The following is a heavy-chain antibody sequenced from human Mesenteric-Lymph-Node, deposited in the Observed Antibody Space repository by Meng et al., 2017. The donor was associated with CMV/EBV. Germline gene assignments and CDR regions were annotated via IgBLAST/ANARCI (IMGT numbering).Heavy chain of an antibody. CDR2: INSDGSST. CDR3: AREAEYSYGFYGMDV. Sequence: GESLKISCAASGFTFSSYWMHWVRQAPGKGLVWVSRINSDGSSTSYADSVKDRFTISRDNAKNTLYLQMNSLRAEDTAVYYCAREAEYSYGFYGMDVWGQGTTVTVSS. D-gene: IGHD5-18*01. J-gene: IGHJ6*02. CDR1: GFTFSSYW. V-gene: IGHV3-74*01.